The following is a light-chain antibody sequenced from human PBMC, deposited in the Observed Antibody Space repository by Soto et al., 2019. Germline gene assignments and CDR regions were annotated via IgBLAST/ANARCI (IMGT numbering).Light chain of an antibody. Sequence: EIVLTQSPATLSLSPGERATLSCRASQSVSRHLAWYQQKPGQAPRLLIYDASNRATGIPARFSGSGSGTDFTLTISSLEPEDFAVYYCQQCNNWPPVTFGGGTKVDIK. V-gene: IGKV3-11*01. CDR1: QSVSRH. CDR3: QQCNNWPPVT. J-gene: IGKJ4*01. CDR2: DAS.